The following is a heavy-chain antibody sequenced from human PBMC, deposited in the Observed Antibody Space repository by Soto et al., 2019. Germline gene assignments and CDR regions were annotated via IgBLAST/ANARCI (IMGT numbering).Heavy chain of an antibody. Sequence: SETLSLTCTVSGGSISNSYWSWIRQPPGKGLEWIGYIYYSGSTHYNPSLKSRVTISVDTSKNQFSLKLSSVTAADSAVYYCARLSSHYDVLTGYYLQYYFDSWGQGTLVTVSS. V-gene: IGHV4-59*08. J-gene: IGHJ4*02. CDR3: ARLSSHYDVLTGYYLQYYFDS. CDR2: IYYSGST. CDR1: GGSISNSY. D-gene: IGHD3-9*01.